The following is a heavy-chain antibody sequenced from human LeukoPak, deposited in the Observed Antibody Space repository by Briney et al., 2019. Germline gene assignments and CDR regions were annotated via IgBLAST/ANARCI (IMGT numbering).Heavy chain of an antibody. CDR2: IKQDGSEK. V-gene: IGHV3-7*01. J-gene: IGHJ4*02. CDR3: ARGYMVRGVIIPF. CDR1: GFTFSSYW. Sequence: EGSLRLSCAASGFTFSSYWMSWVRQAPGKGLEWVANIKQDGSEKYYVDSVKGRFTISRDNAKNSLYLQMNSLRAEDTAVYYCARGYMVRGVIIPFWGQGTLVTVSS. D-gene: IGHD3-10*01.